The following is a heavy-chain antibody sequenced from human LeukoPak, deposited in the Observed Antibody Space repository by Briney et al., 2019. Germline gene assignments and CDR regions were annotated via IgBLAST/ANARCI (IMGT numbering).Heavy chain of an antibody. Sequence: ASVKVSCKASGYTFTSSGISWVRQAPGQGLEWMGWISAYSGNTKYAQKVQGRVTMTTDTSTSTAYVELRSLRSDDTAVYYCARGLGATTFADFDYWGQGTLITVSS. D-gene: IGHD1-26*01. CDR1: GYTFTSSG. CDR2: ISAYSGNT. CDR3: ARGLGATTFADFDY. J-gene: IGHJ4*02. V-gene: IGHV1-18*01.